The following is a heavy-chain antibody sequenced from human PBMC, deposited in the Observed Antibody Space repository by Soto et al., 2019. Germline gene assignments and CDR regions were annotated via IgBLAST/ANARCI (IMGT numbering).Heavy chain of an antibody. D-gene: IGHD1-26*01. CDR3: TGELASGY. J-gene: IGHJ4*02. CDR1: GFTVSTYG. CDR2: IERDGGTK. Sequence: VQLVESGGGVVQPGRSLRLSCAVSGFTVSTYGMHWVRQAPGKGLEWMAVIERDGGTKYYADSVKGRFTISRENSRHTLCLEIKSLRGYHMSFYYCTGELASGYWGQGTMVTVS. V-gene: IGHV3-30*03.